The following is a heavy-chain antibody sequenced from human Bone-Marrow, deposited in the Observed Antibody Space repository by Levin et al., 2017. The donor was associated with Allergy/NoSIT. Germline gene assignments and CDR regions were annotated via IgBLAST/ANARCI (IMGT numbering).Heavy chain of an antibody. CDR1: GFTFSNYW. V-gene: IGHV3-7*01. CDR2: IKQDGSQK. D-gene: IGHD5-24*01. CDR3: ARQMGISFDY. J-gene: IGHJ4*02. Sequence: GGSLRLSCAASGFTFSNYWISWVRWAPGKGLEWVANIKQDGSQKYYLDSVRGRFTISRDNAENSLYLQMNSLRVEDTAVYYCARQMGISFDYWGQGSLVTVSS.